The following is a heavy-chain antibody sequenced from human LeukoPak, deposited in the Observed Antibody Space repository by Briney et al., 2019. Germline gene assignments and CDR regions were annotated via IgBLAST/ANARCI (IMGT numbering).Heavy chain of an antibody. J-gene: IGHJ4*02. D-gene: IGHD1-26*01. CDR3: ATARAIYDY. CDR1: GFTFSSYG. V-gene: IGHV3-30*03. Sequence: GGSLRLSCAASGFTFSSYGMHWVRQAPGKGLEWVAVISYDGSNKYYADSVKGRFTISRDNSKNTLYLQMNSLRAEDTAVYYCATARAIYDYWGQGTLVTVSS. CDR2: ISYDGSNK.